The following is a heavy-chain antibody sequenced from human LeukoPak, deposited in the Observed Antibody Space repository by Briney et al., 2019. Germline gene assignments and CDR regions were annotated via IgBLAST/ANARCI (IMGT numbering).Heavy chain of an antibody. V-gene: IGHV3-7*04. CDR1: GFTFSSYN. Sequence: GGSLRLSCAASGFTFSSYNMSWVRQAPGKGLEWVANIKQDGSEKYYVDSVKGRFTISRDNAKNSLYLQMNSLRAEDTAVYYCARAYDASDIWGQGTMVTVSS. CDR3: ARAYDASDI. CDR2: IKQDGSEK. J-gene: IGHJ3*02.